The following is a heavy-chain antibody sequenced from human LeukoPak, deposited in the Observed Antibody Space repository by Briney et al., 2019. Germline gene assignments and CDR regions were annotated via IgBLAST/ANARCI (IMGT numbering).Heavy chain of an antibody. V-gene: IGHV3-23*01. CDR2: ISGSGGST. Sequence: GGSLRLSCAASGFTFSSCPMSCVRQPPGKDPEWVSDISGSGGSTYYADSVKGRFTISRDNSKNTLFLQMNSLRAEVTDVYYCAKGTYSSSPRDYWGQGTLVTVSS. D-gene: IGHD6-6*01. J-gene: IGHJ4*02. CDR3: AKGTYSSSPRDY. CDR1: GFTFSSCP.